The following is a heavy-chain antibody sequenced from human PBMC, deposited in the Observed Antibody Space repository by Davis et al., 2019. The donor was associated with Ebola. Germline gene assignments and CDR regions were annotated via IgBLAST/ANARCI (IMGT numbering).Heavy chain of an antibody. CDR1: GGSFSGYY. Sequence: GSLRLSCAVYGGSFSGYYWSWIRQPPGKGLEWIGEINHSGSTNYNPSLKGRVTISVDTSKNQFSLKLSSVTAAATAVYYRSRRQRWLQPLLYYWGQGTLVTVSS. CDR3: SRRQRWLQPLLYY. CDR2: INHSGST. V-gene: IGHV4-34*01. J-gene: IGHJ4*02. D-gene: IGHD5-24*01.